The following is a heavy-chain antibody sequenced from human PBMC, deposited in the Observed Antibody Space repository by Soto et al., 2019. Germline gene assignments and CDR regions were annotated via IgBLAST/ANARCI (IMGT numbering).Heavy chain of an antibody. CDR2: IYHSGST. CDR1: GGSISSGGYS. CDR3: ASVPDR. D-gene: IGHD2-2*01. J-gene: IGHJ5*02. V-gene: IGHV4-30-2*01. Sequence: PSETLSLTCAVSGGSISSGGYSWSWIRQPPGKGLEWIGYIYHSGSTYYNPSLKGRVTISVDRSKNQFSLKLSSVTAADTAVYYCASVPDRWGQGTLVTVSS.